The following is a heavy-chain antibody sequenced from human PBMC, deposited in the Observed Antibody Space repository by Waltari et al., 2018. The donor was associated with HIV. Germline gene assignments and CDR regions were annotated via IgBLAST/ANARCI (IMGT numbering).Heavy chain of an antibody. Sequence: QVQLQQWGAGLLKPSETLSLTCAVYGGSFSGYYWSWIRQPPGKGLEWIGEIKHSGSTNAMPSLKSRVTVSVDTSKNQFSLKLSSVTAADTAVYYCARGRSPYSSGWYASEYWGQGTLVTVSS. J-gene: IGHJ4*02. V-gene: IGHV4-34*01. CDR1: GGSFSGYY. D-gene: IGHD6-19*01. CDR3: ARGRSPYSSGWYASEY. CDR2: IKHSGST.